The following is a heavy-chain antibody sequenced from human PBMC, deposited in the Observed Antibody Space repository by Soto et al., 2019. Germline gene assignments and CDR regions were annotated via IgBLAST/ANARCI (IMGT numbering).Heavy chain of an antibody. D-gene: IGHD1-26*01. J-gene: IGHJ5*02. CDR3: ARHRHPRGTVGATSPLDP. CDR1: GFSVSSNY. V-gene: IGHV3-53*01. Sequence: WGSLRLSFASSGFSVSSNYLSWVRQAPGKGLEWVSVHYSVVSTYYADSVQGRFTISRDKSNNTLYLQMRRVRAEDTAVYFCARHRHPRGTVGATSPLDPWGQGTQVTVSS. CDR2: HYSVVST.